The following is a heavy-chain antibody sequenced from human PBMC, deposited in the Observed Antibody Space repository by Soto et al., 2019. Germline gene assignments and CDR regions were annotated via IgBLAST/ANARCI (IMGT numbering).Heavy chain of an antibody. J-gene: IGHJ1*01. V-gene: IGHV1-46*01. Sequence: QVQLVQSGAEVKKPGASVKVSCKASGYIFTAYSMHWVRQAPGQGLEWMGVVNPSGGSTNYAQKSQGRITMTRDTSTSTFYMDLSSLTSEDTAVYYCAREENCSDGICYSEYFQRWGQGTLVTVSS. CDR1: GYIFTAYS. CDR3: AREENCSDGICYSEYFQR. CDR2: VNPSGGST. D-gene: IGHD2-15*01.